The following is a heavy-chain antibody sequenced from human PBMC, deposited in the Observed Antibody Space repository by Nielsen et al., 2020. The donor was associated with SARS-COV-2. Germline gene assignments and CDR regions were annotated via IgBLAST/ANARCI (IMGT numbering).Heavy chain of an antibody. Sequence: GGSLRLSCAASGFTVSSNDMSWVRQAPEKGLEWVSVIKSGGSTYYADSVKGRFTISRDNSKNTLDLQMNSLRAEDTAVYYCARENVVVVTAILEYYYYYGVDVWGQGTTVTVSS. D-gene: IGHD2-21*02. CDR3: ARENVVVVTAILEYYYYYGVDV. J-gene: IGHJ6*02. CDR2: IKSGGST. V-gene: IGHV3-53*01. CDR1: GFTVSSND.